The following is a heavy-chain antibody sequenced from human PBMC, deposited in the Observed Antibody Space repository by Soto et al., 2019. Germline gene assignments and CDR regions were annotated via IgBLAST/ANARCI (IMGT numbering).Heavy chain of an antibody. V-gene: IGHV1-2*04. J-gene: IGHJ6*02. CDR3: ARGLKPPDYDFWSGSYGMDG. CDR1: GYTFTGYY. D-gene: IGHD3-3*01. CDR2: INPNSGGT. Sequence: ASVKVSCKASGYTFTGYYMHWVRQAPGQGLEWMGWINPNSGGTNYAQKFRGWVTMTRDTSISTAYTELSRLRSDDTAVYYCARGLKPPDYDFWSGSYGMDGWGQGTTVTVSS.